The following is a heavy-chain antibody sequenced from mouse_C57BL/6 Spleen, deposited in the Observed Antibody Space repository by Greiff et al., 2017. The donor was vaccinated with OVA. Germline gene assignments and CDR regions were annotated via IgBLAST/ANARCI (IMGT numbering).Heavy chain of an antibody. CDR3: ARQIYDSNYDAMDY. CDR1: GFSLTSYG. V-gene: IGHV2-6-1*01. D-gene: IGHD2-3*01. CDR2: LWSDGST. J-gene: IGHJ4*01. Sequence: VQGVESGPGLVAPSQSLSITCTVSGFSLTSYGVHWVRQPPGKGLGWLVVLWSDGSTTYNSALNSRLRLSKDYSKSQVILKMNSHQTDDTAMYYCARQIYDSNYDAMDYWGQGTSVTVSS.